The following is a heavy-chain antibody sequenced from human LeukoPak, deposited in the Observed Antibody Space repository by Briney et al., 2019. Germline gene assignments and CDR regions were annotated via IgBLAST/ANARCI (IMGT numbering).Heavy chain of an antibody. CDR3: ARLGDYYDSSGYPPPWDY. V-gene: IGHV4-39*01. CDR2: IYYSGST. J-gene: IGHJ4*02. D-gene: IGHD3-22*01. Sequence: SETLSLTCTVSGGSISSSSYYWSWIRQPPGKGLEWIGSIYYSGSTYYNPSLKSRVTISVDTSKNQFSLKLSSVTAADTAVYYCARLGDYYDSSGYPPPWDYWGQGTLVTVSS. CDR1: GGSISSSSYY.